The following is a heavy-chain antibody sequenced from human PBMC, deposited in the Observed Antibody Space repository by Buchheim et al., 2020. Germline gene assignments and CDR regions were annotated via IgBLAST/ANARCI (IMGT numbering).Heavy chain of an antibody. CDR3: AKDNYRYYYYYYGMDV. J-gene: IGHJ6*02. CDR1: GFTFSSYG. D-gene: IGHD4-11*01. V-gene: IGHV3-30*18. CDR2: ISYDGSNK. Sequence: QVQLVESGGGVVQPGRSLRLSCAASGFTFSSYGMHWVRQAPVKGLEWVAVISYDGSNKYYADSVKGRFTISRDNSKNTLYLQMNSLRAEDTAVYYCAKDNYRYYYYYYGMDVWGQGTT.